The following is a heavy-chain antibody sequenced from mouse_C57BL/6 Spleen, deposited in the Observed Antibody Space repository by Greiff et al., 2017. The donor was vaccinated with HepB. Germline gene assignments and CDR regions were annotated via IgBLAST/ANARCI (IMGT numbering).Heavy chain of an antibody. D-gene: IGHD1-1*01. J-gene: IGHJ1*03. CDR3: ARDYGSSYGYFDV. CDR2: INPNNGGT. CDR1: GYTFTDYY. V-gene: IGHV1-26*01. Sequence: EVQLQQSGPELVKPGASVKISCKASGYTFTDYYMNWVKQSHGKSLEWIGDINPNNGGTSYNQKFKGKATLTVDKSPSTAYMELRSLTSEDSAVYYCARDYGSSYGYFDVWGTGTTVTVSS.